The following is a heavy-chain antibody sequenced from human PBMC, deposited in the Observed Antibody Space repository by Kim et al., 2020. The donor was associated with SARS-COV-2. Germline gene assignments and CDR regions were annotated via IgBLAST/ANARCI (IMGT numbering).Heavy chain of an antibody. J-gene: IGHJ4*02. CDR3: ARGEGPIY. CDR1: GFTFSSYA. V-gene: IGHV3-30-3*01. CDR2: ISYDGSKK. Sequence: GGSLRLSCAASGFTFSSYAMHWVRQAPGKGLEWVAVISYDGSKKYYADSVKGRFTISRDNSKNTLYLQMNSLRAEDTAVYYCARGEGPIYWGQGTLVTVSA.